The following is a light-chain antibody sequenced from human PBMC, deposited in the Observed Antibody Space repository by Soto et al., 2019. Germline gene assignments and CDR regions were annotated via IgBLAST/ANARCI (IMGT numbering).Light chain of an antibody. CDR3: QQYNNWPPWT. CDR1: QSVSSN. Sequence: EIVMTQSPATLSVSPGERATLSCRASQSVSSNFAWYQQKPGPAPRLLIYGASTRATGIPARFSGSGSGTEFTLTISSLQSEDFAVYYCQQYNNWPPWTCGQGTKVEIK. J-gene: IGKJ1*01. CDR2: GAS. V-gene: IGKV3-15*01.